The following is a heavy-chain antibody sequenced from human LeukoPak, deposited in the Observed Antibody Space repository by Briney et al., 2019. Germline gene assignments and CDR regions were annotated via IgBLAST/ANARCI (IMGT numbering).Heavy chain of an antibody. J-gene: IGHJ4*02. V-gene: IGHV1-2*02. CDR3: ARRYCSGGSCYPDY. CDR1: GYTFIAYY. Sequence: ASVKVSCTASGYTFIAYYIQWVRQAPGQGLEWMGWINPNTGGTKNAQKFQGRVTMTRDTSITTAYMELGRLTSDDKAVYYCARRYCSGGSCYPDYWGQGTLVTVSS. D-gene: IGHD2-15*01. CDR2: INPNTGGT.